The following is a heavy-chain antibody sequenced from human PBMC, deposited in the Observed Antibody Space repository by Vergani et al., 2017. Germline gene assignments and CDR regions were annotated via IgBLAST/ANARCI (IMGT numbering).Heavy chain of an antibody. D-gene: IGHD2-2*01. V-gene: IGHV1-46*01. J-gene: IGHJ6*03. Sequence: QVQLVQSGAEVKKPGASVKVSCKASGYTFTSYYMHWVRQAPGQGLEWMGIINPSGGSTSYAQKFQGRVTMTRDTSTSTVYMELSSLRSEDTAVYYCARDREDIVVVPPPPYYYYYMDVWGKGTTVTVSS. CDR3: ARDREDIVVVPPPPYYYYYMDV. CDR1: GYTFTSYY. CDR2: INPSGGST.